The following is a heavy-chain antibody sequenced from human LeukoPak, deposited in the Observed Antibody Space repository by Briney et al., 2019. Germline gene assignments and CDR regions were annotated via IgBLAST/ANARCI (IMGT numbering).Heavy chain of an antibody. CDR2: ISPDDTTM. CDR3: ARDVGSGNYYKLLHFDY. Sequence: GGSLRLSCAASGFTLSDYYMSWIRQTQGKGLEWVSYISPDDTTMYYADSVKGRFTISRDNAKNSLYLQMNSLRAEDTAVYYCARDVGSGNYYKLLHFDYWGQGTLVTVSS. V-gene: IGHV3-11*01. D-gene: IGHD3-10*01. J-gene: IGHJ4*02. CDR1: GFTLSDYY.